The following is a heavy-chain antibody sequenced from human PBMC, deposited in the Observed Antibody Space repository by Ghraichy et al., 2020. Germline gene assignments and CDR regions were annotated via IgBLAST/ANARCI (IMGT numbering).Heavy chain of an antibody. CDR3: ARRRPYSNSWYAYLDY. J-gene: IGHJ4*02. CDR1: GGSFSGYY. Sequence: SETLSLTCAVYGGSFSGYYWTWIRQPPGKGLEWIGEINHSGSTNYNPSLKSRVTISVDTSNNQFSLNLNSVTAADTAVYYCARRRPYSNSWYAYLDYWGQGTLVTVSS. CDR2: INHSGST. D-gene: IGHD2/OR15-2a*01. V-gene: IGHV4-34*01.